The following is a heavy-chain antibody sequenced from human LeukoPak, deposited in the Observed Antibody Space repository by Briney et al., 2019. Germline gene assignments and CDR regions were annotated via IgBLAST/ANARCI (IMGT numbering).Heavy chain of an antibody. Sequence: SETLSLTCTVSGGSISSYYWSWIRQPPGKGLEWIGYIYYSGSTNYNPSLKSRVTISVDTSKNQFSLKLSSVTAADTAVYYCACQGYSYGADFCFDYWGQGTLDTVSS. CDR1: GGSISSYY. J-gene: IGHJ4*02. D-gene: IGHD5-18*01. V-gene: IGHV4-59*08. CDR3: ACQGYSYGADFCFDY. CDR2: IYYSGST.